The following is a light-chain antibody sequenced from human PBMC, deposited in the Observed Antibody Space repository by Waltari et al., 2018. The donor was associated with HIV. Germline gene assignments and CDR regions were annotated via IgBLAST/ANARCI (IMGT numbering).Light chain of an antibody. CDR2: EVI. J-gene: IGLJ1*01. CDR3: GSFVGSNSHYV. V-gene: IGLV2-8*01. CDR1: NSDDGGDHY. Sequence: QSALPQPPSASGSPGQSVTIPCTGTNSDDGGDHYVSWYQQRPGNAPKLMMFEVIKRPSGVPERFSRSKSGNTASLTVSGLQADDEADYYCGSFVGSNSHYVFGTGTKVTVL.